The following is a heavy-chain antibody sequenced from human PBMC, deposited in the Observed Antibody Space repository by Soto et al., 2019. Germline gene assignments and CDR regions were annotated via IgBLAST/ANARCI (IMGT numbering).Heavy chain of an antibody. CDR3: ARAYGSCSGGSCYYYYMDV. D-gene: IGHD2-15*01. Sequence: PGGSLRLSCAASGFTFSSYWMHWVRQAPGKGLVWVSRMNRDGSSTSYADSVKGRFTISRDNAKNTLYLQMNSLRAEDTAVYYCARAYGSCSGGSCYYYYMDVWGKGTTVTVSS. V-gene: IGHV3-74*01. CDR1: GFTFSSYW. J-gene: IGHJ6*03. CDR2: MNRDGSST.